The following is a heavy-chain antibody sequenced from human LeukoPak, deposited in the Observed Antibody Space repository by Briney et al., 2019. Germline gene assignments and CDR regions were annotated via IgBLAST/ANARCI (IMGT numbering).Heavy chain of an antibody. V-gene: IGHV3-30*02. D-gene: IGHD3-10*02. CDR3: AELGITMIGGV. CDR1: GFTFSGYG. CDR2: IRYDGSSK. Sequence: PGGSLRLSCAASGFTFSGYGMHWVRQAPGKGLEWVAFIRYDGSSKYYADSVKGRFTISRDNAKNSLYLQMNSLRAGDTAVYYCAELGITMIGGVWGKGTTVTISS. J-gene: IGHJ6*04.